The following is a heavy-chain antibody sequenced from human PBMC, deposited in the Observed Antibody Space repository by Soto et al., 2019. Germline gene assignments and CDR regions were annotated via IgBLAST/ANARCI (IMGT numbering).Heavy chain of an antibody. CDR2: INQDGSEA. Sequence: PGGSLRLSCVVSGFTLASEWVDWVRQAPGKGLEWVANINQDGSEAFYVDSVKGRFTISRDNAKNSVFLQMNGLRAEDTAVYFCDPRPGWGQGTLVTVSS. J-gene: IGHJ4*02. V-gene: IGHV3-7*05. CDR3: DPRPG. CDR1: GFTLASEW.